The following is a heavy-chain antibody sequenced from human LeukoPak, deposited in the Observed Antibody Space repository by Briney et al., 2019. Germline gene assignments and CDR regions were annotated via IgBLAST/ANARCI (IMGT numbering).Heavy chain of an antibody. CDR3: ARETLHCSSTSCSPYCFDY. CDR2: IYTSGST. CDR1: GGSISGTNSY. V-gene: IGHV4-61*02. Sequence: SETLSLTCIVSGGSISGTNSYWAWIRQPAGKGLEWIGRIYTSGSTNYNPSLKSRVTISVDTSKNQFSLKLSSVTAADTAVYYCARETLHCSSTSCSPYCFDYWGQGTLVTVSS. D-gene: IGHD2-2*01. J-gene: IGHJ4*02.